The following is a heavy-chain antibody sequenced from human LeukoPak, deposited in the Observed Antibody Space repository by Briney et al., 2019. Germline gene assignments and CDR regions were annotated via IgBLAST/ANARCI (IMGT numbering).Heavy chain of an antibody. D-gene: IGHD6-6*01. CDR1: GFTFSWFW. V-gene: IGHV3-7*03. Sequence: GGSLRLSCAVSGFTFSWFWMSWSRQAPGKGLEWVASINSDGSEGYYADVVKGRFTISRDNAKNSLYLQINNLRAEDTAVYYCARSSYSSSSSVWGQGTVVTVSS. CDR2: INSDGSEG. CDR3: ARSSYSSSSSV. J-gene: IGHJ3*01.